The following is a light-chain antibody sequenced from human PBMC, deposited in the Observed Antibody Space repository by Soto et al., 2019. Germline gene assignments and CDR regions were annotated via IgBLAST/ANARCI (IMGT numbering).Light chain of an antibody. V-gene: IGLV1-51*02. Sequence: QSVLTQPPSVSAAPGQKVTIPCSGSSSNIGNNYVSWYQQLPGTAPKLLIYENNKRPSGIPDRFSGSKSGTSATLGITGLQTGDEADYYCGTWDSSLSAEVVFGGGTKVTGL. CDR3: GTWDSSLSAEVV. J-gene: IGLJ2*01. CDR2: ENN. CDR1: SSNIGNNY.